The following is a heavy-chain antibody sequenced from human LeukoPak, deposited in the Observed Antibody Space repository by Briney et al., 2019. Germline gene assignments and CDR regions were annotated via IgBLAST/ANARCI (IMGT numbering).Heavy chain of an antibody. Sequence: PSETLSLTCTVSGGSISSSSYYWVWIRQPPGKGLEWIGSIYYSGSTYDNPALNSRGTISVDTSKNQFYLKLSSVTAADTAVYYCARRTYYYDFNWFDPWGQGTLVTVSS. CDR2: IYYSGST. J-gene: IGHJ5*02. D-gene: IGHD3-22*01. V-gene: IGHV4-39*01. CDR3: ARRTYYYDFNWFDP. CDR1: GGSISSSSYY.